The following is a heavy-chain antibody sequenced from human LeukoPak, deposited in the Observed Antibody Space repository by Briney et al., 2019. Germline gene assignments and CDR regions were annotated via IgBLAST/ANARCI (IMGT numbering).Heavy chain of an antibody. CDR2: IYSGGST. CDR3: AGELATIVRFGYYYSYYMDF. D-gene: IGHD5-24*01. J-gene: IGHJ6*03. V-gene: IGHV3-53*01. CDR1: GFTVSSNY. Sequence: GGSLRLSCAASGFTVSSNYMSWVRQAPGKGLEWVSGIYSGGSTYYVDSVKGRFTISRDNSKNTLYLQMNSLRSEDTAVYYCAGELATIVRFGYYYSYYMDFWGKGTTVTFS.